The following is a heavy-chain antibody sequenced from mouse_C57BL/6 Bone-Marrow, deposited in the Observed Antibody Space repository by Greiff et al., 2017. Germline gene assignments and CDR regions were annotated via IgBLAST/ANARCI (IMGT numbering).Heavy chain of an antibody. J-gene: IGHJ1*03. V-gene: IGHV1-61*01. CDR2: IYPSDSET. CDR1: GYTFTSYW. Sequence: QVQLQQPGAELVRPGSSVKLSCKASGYTFTSYWMDWVKQRPGRGLEWIGNIYPSDSETHYNQKFKDKATLTVAKSSSTAYMHLRSLTSEDSAGYYCAREGEYFDVWGTGTTVTVSA. CDR3: AREGEYFDV.